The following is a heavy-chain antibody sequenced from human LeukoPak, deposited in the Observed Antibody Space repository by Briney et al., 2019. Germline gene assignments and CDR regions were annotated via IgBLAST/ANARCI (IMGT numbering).Heavy chain of an antibody. Sequence: SETLSLTCAVSGGSISSSNWWSWVRQPPGKGLEWIGEIYHSGSTNYNPSLKSRVTIPVDKSKNQFSLKLSSVTAADTAVYYCARVTQLRSSTSCYSHYYYGMDVWGQGTTVTVSS. V-gene: IGHV4-4*02. D-gene: IGHD2-2*01. CDR1: GGSISSSNW. CDR2: IYHSGST. J-gene: IGHJ6*02. CDR3: ARVTQLRSSTSCYSHYYYGMDV.